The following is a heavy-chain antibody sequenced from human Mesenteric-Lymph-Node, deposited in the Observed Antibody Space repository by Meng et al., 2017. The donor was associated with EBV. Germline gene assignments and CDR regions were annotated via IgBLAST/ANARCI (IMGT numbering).Heavy chain of an antibody. CDR2: IYHSGST. Sequence: QVHLKESGPGLGKPSGTLSLSWAVSGGSIRSSNWWSWVRQPPGKGLEWIGEIYHSGSTNYNPSLKSRVTISVDKSKNQFSLKLSSVTAADTAVYYCARGTVAGTHLDYWAQGTLVTVSS. CDR1: GGSIRSSNW. D-gene: IGHD6-19*01. V-gene: IGHV4-4*02. J-gene: IGHJ4*02. CDR3: ARGTVAGTHLDY.